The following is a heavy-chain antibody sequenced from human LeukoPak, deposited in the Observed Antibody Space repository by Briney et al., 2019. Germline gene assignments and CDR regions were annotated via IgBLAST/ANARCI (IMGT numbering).Heavy chain of an antibody. V-gene: IGHV1-69*05. CDR3: VSHIYCGGDCYPLFDY. D-gene: IGHD2-21*02. Sequence: GASVKVSCKASGGTFSSYAISWVRQAPGQGLEWMGGIIPIFGTANYAQKFQGRVTITTDESTSTAYMELSSLRSEDTAVYYCVSHIYCGGDCYPLFDYWGQGTLVTVSS. CDR2: IIPIFGTA. CDR1: GGTFSSYA. J-gene: IGHJ4*02.